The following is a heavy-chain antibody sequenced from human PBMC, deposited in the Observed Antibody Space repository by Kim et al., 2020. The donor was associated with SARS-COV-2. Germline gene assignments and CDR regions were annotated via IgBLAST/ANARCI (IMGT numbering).Heavy chain of an antibody. D-gene: IGHD3-10*01. CDR2: IRSNANSYYS. CDR1: GFTFSGSA. J-gene: IGHJ4*01. V-gene: IGHV3-73*01. CDR3: ASSMGPGY. Sequence: GGSLRLSCAASGFTFSGSAMHWVRQAPGKWLEWVARIRSNANSYYSAYAASGRVRITIYRDDSKNTVYLHIKSLETTAAAVCSCASSMGPGYWGHGALV.